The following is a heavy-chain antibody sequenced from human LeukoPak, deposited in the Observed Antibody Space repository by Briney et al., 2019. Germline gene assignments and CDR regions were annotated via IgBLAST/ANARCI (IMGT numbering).Heavy chain of an antibody. Sequence: SDTLSLSCTVSGASVSGSDSNWGWVRQAPGKGLERLGNVYYTGSTAYNPSLKSRVTMSVDTSKNQFSLKMTSVTAADTAVYYCTRLSKGRYFDYIFDYWGQGTLVTVSS. CDR1: GASVSGSDSN. V-gene: IGHV4-39*01. CDR2: VYYTGST. CDR3: TRLSKGRYFDYIFDY. D-gene: IGHD3-9*01. J-gene: IGHJ4*02.